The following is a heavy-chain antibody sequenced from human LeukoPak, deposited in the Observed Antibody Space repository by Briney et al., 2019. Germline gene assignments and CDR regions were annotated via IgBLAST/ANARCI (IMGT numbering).Heavy chain of an antibody. CDR3: ARQGLGLWFGEPPHYYYCGMDV. CDR2: IYYSGST. D-gene: IGHD3-10*01. Sequence: SETLSLTCTVSGGSISSSSYYWGWIRQPPGKGLEWIGSIYYSGSTYYNPSLKSRVTISVDTSKNQFSLKLSSVTAADTAVYYCARQGLGLWFGEPPHYYYCGMDVWGQGTTVTVSS. V-gene: IGHV4-39*01. J-gene: IGHJ6*02. CDR1: GGSISSSSYY.